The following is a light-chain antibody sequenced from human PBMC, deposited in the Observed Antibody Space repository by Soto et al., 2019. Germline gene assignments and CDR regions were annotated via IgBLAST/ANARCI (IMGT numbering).Light chain of an antibody. CDR1: QTIYSS. CDR3: QQYQNLWT. CDR2: RAS. V-gene: IGKV3-15*01. J-gene: IGKJ1*01. Sequence: IQMTQSPATLSVSPGERATLSCRASQTIYSSVAWYQQRPGQAPRLLIYRASARATGIPARFSGSGSGTEFTLTIGSLQSEDSAVYYCQQYQNLWTFGQGTKV.